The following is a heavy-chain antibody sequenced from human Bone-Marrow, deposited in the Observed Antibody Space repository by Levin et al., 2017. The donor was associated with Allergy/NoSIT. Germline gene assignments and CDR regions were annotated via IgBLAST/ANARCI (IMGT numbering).Heavy chain of an antibody. CDR3: ARINQGHCGGGRCFHDY. J-gene: IGHJ4*02. CDR1: GFSLTTSGMC. V-gene: IGHV2-70*16. Sequence: QTLSLTCTFSGFSLTTSGMCLSWIRQPPGKALEFLARVDWDDDKFYLTSLKTRLTVSKDTSKNQVVLTMTNMNPADTGIYYCARINQGHCGGGRCFHDYWGQGTLVTVSS. D-gene: IGHD2-15*01. CDR2: VDWDDDK.